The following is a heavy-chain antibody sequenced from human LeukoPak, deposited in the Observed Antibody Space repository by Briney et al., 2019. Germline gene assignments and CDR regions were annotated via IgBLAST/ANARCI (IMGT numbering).Heavy chain of an antibody. J-gene: IGHJ4*02. D-gene: IGHD3-22*01. V-gene: IGHV1-24*01. CDR2: FDPEDGET. CDR1: GYTLTELS. Sequence: GASVKVSCKVSGYTLTELSMHWVRQAPGKGLEWMGGFDPEDGETIYAQKFQGRVTMTEDTSTDTAYMELSSLRSEDTAVYYCATGIYTDSSGYYYIDYWGQGTLVTVSS. CDR3: ATGIYTDSSGYYYIDY.